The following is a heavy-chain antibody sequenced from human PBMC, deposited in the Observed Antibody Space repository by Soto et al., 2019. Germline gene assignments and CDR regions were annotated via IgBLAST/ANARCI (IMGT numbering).Heavy chain of an antibody. CDR3: AKDFPLDPYDSSGYKPFDY. CDR1: GFTFSSYA. Sequence: PGGSLRLSCAASGFTFSSYAMSWVRQAPGKGLEWVSAISGSGGSTYYADSVKGRFTISRDNSKNTLYLQMNSLRAEDTAVYYCAKDFPLDPYDSSGYKPFDYWGQGTLVTVSS. CDR2: ISGSGGST. D-gene: IGHD3-22*01. J-gene: IGHJ4*02. V-gene: IGHV3-23*01.